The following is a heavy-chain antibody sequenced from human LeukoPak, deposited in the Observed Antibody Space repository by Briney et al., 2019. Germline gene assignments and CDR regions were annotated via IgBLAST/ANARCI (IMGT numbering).Heavy chain of an antibody. J-gene: IGHJ5*02. Sequence: GGSLRLSCAAPGITFSSYGMHWVRQAPGKGLEWVAFIWYDGSNKYYADSVKGRFTISRDNAKNTLYLQMNNLRGEDTAVYYCARDATESAIPVEPWGRTTLVTVAS. CDR1: GITFSSYG. V-gene: IGHV3-33*01. CDR3: ARDATESAIPVEP. CDR2: IWYDGSNK. D-gene: IGHD2/OR15-2a*01.